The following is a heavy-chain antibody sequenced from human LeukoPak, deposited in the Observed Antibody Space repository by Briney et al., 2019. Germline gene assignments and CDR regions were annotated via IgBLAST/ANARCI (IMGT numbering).Heavy chain of an antibody. CDR3: ARRWLRHKYYFDY. CDR2: INHSGST. D-gene: IGHD5-12*01. CDR1: GGSFSGYY. J-gene: IGHJ4*02. V-gene: IGHV4-34*01. Sequence: SETLSLTCAVYGGSFSGYYWSWIRQPPGKGLEWIGEINHSGSTNYNPSLKSRVTISVDTSKNQFSLKLSSVTAADTAVYYCARRWLRHKYYFDYWGQGTLVTVSS.